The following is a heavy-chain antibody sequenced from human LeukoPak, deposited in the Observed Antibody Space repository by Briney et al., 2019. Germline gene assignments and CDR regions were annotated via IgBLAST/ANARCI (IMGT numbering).Heavy chain of an antibody. Sequence: PSETLSLTCTVSGGSISSYYWSWIRQPAGKGLEWIGRIYTSGSTNYNPSLKSRVTMSVDTSKNQFSLKLSSVTAADTAVYYCARESGDYYDSSGYYYVDYYYYMDVWGKGTTVTVSS. V-gene: IGHV4-4*07. CDR1: GGSISSYY. CDR3: ARESGDYYDSSGYYYVDYYYYMDV. J-gene: IGHJ6*03. CDR2: IYTSGST. D-gene: IGHD3-22*01.